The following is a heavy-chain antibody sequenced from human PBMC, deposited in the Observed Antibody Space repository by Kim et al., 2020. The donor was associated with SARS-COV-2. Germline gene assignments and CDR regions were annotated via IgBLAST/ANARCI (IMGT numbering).Heavy chain of an antibody. J-gene: IGHJ4*02. D-gene: IGHD3-22*01. CDR2: IYYSGST. Sequence: SETLSLTCTVSGGSISSGGYYWSWIRQHPGKGLEWIGYIYYSGSTYYNPSLKSRVTISVDTSKNQFSLKLSPVTAADTAVYYCARAPLVVVITHFDYWGPGALVTVSS. CDR3: ARAPLVVVITHFDY. CDR1: GGSISSGGYY. V-gene: IGHV4-31*03.